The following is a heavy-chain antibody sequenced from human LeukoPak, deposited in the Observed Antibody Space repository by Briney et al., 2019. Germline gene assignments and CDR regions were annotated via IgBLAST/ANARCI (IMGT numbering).Heavy chain of an antibody. V-gene: IGHV1-46*01. CDR1: GYTFTSYY. J-gene: IGHJ4*02. D-gene: IGHD3-10*01. CDR3: ARVTMVRGRTLDY. Sequence: GASVKVSCKASGYTFTSYYMHWVRQAPGQGLEWMGLINPSGGSTSYAQKFQGRVTITRDTSTSTVYIELSSLRSEDTAVYYCARVTMVRGRTLDYWGQGTLVTVSS. CDR2: INPSGGST.